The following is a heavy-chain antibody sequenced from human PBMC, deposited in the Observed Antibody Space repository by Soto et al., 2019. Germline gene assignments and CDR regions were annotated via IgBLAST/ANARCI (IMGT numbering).Heavy chain of an antibody. CDR2: INPNSGGT. CDR3: ARELSGRGKGYYYYGMDV. CDR1: GYTFTGYY. D-gene: IGHD3-16*01. Sequence: ASVKVSCKASGYTFTGYYMHWVRQAPGQGLEWMGWINPNSGGTNYAQKFQGWVTMTRDTSISTAYMELSRLRSDDTAVYYCARELSGRGKGYYYYGMDVWGQGTTVTV. V-gene: IGHV1-2*04. J-gene: IGHJ6*02.